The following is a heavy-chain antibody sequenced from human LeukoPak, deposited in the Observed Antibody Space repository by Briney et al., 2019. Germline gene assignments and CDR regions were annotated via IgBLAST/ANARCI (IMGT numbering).Heavy chain of an antibody. CDR1: GYTFTAYY. J-gene: IGHJ4*02. CDR3: VATTYSDYDGFDY. V-gene: IGHV1-2*02. D-gene: IGHD4-17*01. Sequence: ASVKVSCKASGYTFTAYYMHWVRQAPGQGLEWMGWINPNTGDTNYAQIFQGRVAMTRDTSISTAYMELSRLKSDDTAMYYCVATTYSDYDGFDYWGQGTLVTVSS. CDR2: INPNTGDT.